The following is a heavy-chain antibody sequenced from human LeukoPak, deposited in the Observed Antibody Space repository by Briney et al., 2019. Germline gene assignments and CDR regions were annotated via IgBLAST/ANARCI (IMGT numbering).Heavy chain of an antibody. J-gene: IGHJ5*02. V-gene: IGHV1-18*04. CDR2: ISVYNGNT. CDR3: ARGAYCSGGSCLNWFNP. Sequence: ASVKVSCKASGYTFTTYGISWVRQAPGQGLEWMGWISVYNGNTNYAQKFQGRVTMTTDTSTSTAYMELRSLRSDDTAVYYCARGAYCSGGSCLNWFNPWGQGTLVTVSS. D-gene: IGHD2-15*01. CDR1: GYTFTTYG.